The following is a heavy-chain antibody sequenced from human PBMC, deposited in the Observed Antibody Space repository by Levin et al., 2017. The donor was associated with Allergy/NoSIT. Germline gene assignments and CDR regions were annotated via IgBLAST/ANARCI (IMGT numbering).Heavy chain of an antibody. CDR1: GFTFSDHY. Sequence: LSLTCAASGFTFSDHYMDWVRQAPGKGLEWVGRTRNKANSYTTEYAASVKGRFTISRDDSKNSLYLQMNSLKTEDTAVYYCARSYYYGSGSYWDYWGQGTLVTVSS. J-gene: IGHJ4*02. CDR3: ARSYYYGSGSYWDY. V-gene: IGHV3-72*01. CDR2: TRNKANSYTT. D-gene: IGHD3-10*01.